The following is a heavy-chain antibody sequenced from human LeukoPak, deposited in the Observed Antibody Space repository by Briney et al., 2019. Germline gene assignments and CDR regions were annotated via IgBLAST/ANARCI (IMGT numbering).Heavy chain of an antibody. CDR3: ARQGGVDTAMVKAYNWFDP. Sequence: SGRTNYNPSLKSRVTISVDTSKNQFSLKLSSVTAADTAVYYCARQGGVDTAMVKAYNWFDPWGQGTLVTVSS. CDR2: SGRT. D-gene: IGHD5-18*01. J-gene: IGHJ5*02. V-gene: IGHV4-59*08.